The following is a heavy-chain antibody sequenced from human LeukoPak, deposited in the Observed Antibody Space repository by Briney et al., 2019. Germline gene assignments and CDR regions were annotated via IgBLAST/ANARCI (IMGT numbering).Heavy chain of an antibody. Sequence: GRSLRLSCAASGFTFSSYGMHWVRQAPGKGLEWVAVISYDGSNKYHADSVKGRFTISRDNSKNTLYLQMNSLRAEDAAVYYCATIGDRRSGELYRIDYWGQGTLVTVSS. J-gene: IGHJ4*02. V-gene: IGHV3-30*03. CDR1: GFTFSSYG. CDR2: ISYDGSNK. D-gene: IGHD1-26*01. CDR3: ATIGDRRSGELYRIDY.